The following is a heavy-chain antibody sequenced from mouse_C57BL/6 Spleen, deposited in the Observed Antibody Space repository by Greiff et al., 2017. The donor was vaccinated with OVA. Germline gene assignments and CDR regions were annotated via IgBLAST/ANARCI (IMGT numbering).Heavy chain of an antibody. Sequence: QVQLKQPGAELVKPGASVKLSCKASGYTFTSYWMHWVKQRPGRGLEWIGRIDPNSGGTKYNEKFKSKATLTVDKPSSTAYMQLSSLTSEDSAVYYCATYYDYLYYFDYWGQGTTLTVSS. D-gene: IGHD2-4*01. V-gene: IGHV1-72*01. J-gene: IGHJ2*01. CDR1: GYTFTSYW. CDR3: ATYYDYLYYFDY. CDR2: IDPNSGGT.